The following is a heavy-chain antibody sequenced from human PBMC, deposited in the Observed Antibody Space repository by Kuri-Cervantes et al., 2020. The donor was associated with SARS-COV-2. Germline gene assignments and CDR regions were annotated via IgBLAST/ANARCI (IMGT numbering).Heavy chain of an antibody. Sequence: GGSLRLSCAASGFTFSSYAMSWVRQAPGKGLEWVSAISGSGGSTYYADSVKGRFTISRDNSKNTLYLQMNSLGAEDTAVYYCAKGFYGDYVGPGAFDIWGQGTMVAVSS. J-gene: IGHJ3*02. CDR3: AKGFYGDYVGPGAFDI. D-gene: IGHD4-17*01. CDR2: ISGSGGST. CDR1: GFTFSSYA. V-gene: IGHV3-23*01.